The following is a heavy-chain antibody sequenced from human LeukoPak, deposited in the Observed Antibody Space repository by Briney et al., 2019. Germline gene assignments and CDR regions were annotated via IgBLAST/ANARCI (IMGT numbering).Heavy chain of an antibody. Sequence: SETLSLTCTVSGGSISSSSYYWGWIRQPPGKGLEWIGNIYYSGTTYYNSSLKSRVTISVDTSKNQFSLKLSSVTAADTAVYYCATNEGHWGQGTLVTVSS. J-gene: IGHJ4*02. D-gene: IGHD1-1*01. CDR2: IYYSGTT. V-gene: IGHV4-39*01. CDR1: GGSISSSSYY. CDR3: ATNEGH.